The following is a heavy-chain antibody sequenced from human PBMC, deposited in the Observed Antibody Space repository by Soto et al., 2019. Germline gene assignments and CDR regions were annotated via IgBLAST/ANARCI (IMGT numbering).Heavy chain of an antibody. CDR2: IYYSGST. J-gene: IGHJ4*02. V-gene: IGHV4-59*01. Sequence: QVQLQESGPALVKPSETLSLTCSVSGGSIATYYWSWVRQPPGKPLEWIGNIYYSGSTDYHPSLEGLVTISLGTSDTQFSLRLTSVTAADTAVYYCARNGDYYASDFYFWGRGILVTVSS. D-gene: IGHD4-17*01. CDR3: ARNGDYYASDFYF. CDR1: GGSIATYY.